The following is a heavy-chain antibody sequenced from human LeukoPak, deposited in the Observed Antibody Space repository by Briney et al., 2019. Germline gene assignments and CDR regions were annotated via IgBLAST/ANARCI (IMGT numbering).Heavy chain of an antibody. CDR3: ATAPLQRITIFGVVITPYYFDY. D-gene: IGHD3-3*01. Sequence: ASVKVSCKVSGYTLTELSMHWVRQAPGKGLEWMGGFDPEDGETIYAQKFQGRVTMTEDTSTDTAYMELSSLRSEDTAVYYCATAPLQRITIFGVVITPYYFDYWGQGTLVTVSS. CDR2: FDPEDGET. CDR1: GYTLTELS. J-gene: IGHJ4*02. V-gene: IGHV1-24*01.